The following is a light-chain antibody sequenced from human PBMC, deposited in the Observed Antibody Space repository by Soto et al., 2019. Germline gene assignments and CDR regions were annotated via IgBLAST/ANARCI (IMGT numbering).Light chain of an antibody. CDR1: QSVSNS. J-gene: IGKJ4*01. CDR3: QQSSNWPPLT. Sequence: EIVLTQSPATLSLSPGERATLSCRASQSVSNSLAWYQQKPGQAPRLLIYDACNKAAGIPARFRGSGSGTDVTLTITSLEPEDCAVYYCQQSSNWPPLTFGGGTKVEIK. CDR2: DAC. V-gene: IGKV3-11*01.